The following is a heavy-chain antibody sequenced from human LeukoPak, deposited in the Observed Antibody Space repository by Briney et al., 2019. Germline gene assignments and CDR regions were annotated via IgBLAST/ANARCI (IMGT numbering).Heavy chain of an antibody. V-gene: IGHV1-69*04. D-gene: IGHD6-13*01. J-gene: IGHJ5*02. Sequence: ASVKVSCKASGGTCSSYTISWVRQAPGQGLEWMGRTITNLGIANYAQKFQGRVTITADKSTSTASMELSSLRSEDTAVYYCARDRNLEGIALSNWFDPWGQGTLVTVSS. CDR3: ARDRNLEGIALSNWFDP. CDR1: GGTCSSYT. CDR2: TITNLGIA.